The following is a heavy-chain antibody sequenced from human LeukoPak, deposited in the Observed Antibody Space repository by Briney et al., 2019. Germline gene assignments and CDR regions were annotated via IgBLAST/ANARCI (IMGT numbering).Heavy chain of an antibody. CDR1: GFTFSSYA. CDR3: AREASDYYYYYMDV. Sequence: PGGSLRLSCAASGFTFSSYAMSWVRQAPGKGLEWVSAISGSGLSTYYADSVKGRFTISRDNAKNSLYLQMNSLRAEDTAVYYCAREASDYYYYYMDVWGKGTTVTVSS. CDR2: ISGSGLST. V-gene: IGHV3-23*01. J-gene: IGHJ6*03. D-gene: IGHD6-19*01.